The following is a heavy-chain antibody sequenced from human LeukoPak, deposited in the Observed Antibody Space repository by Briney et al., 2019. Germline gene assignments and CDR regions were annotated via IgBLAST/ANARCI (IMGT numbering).Heavy chain of an antibody. CDR2: IGYDRNSK. J-gene: IGHJ4*02. CDR1: GFTFSSYG. D-gene: IGHD4-17*01. Sequence: GGSLRLSCAAYGFTFSSYGIHRVRQAPGKGLEWVAFIGYDRNSKHYADSVKGRFTISGDNSKNTLYLQMNILRTEDTAVYYCAKNRRASGDYAGAFDYWGQGTLVTVSS. V-gene: IGHV3-30*02. CDR3: AKNRRASGDYAGAFDY.